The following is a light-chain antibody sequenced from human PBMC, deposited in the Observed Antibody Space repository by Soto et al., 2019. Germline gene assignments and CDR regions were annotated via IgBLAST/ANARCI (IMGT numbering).Light chain of an antibody. CDR1: QSVGSN. CDR2: GAS. V-gene: IGKV3-15*01. J-gene: IGKJ1*01. CDR3: LQYFTYRT. Sequence: EIVMTQSPATLSVSPGERATLSCRASQSVGSNLAWYQQKAGQAPRLLIYGASTRATGIPARFSGSGSGTEFTLTISSLQSEDFATYFCLQYFTYRTFGQGTRVEVK.